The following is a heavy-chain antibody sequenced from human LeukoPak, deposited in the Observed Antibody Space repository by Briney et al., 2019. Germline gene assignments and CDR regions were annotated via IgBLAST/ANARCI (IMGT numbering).Heavy chain of an antibody. V-gene: IGHV1-69*01. Sequence: GASVKVSCKASGGTFSSYAISWVRQAPGQGLEWMGGIIHIFDTANYAQKFQGRVTITADESTSTAYMELSSLRSEDTAVYYCARDNEWLSPYNWFDPWGQGTLVTVSS. D-gene: IGHD3-3*01. J-gene: IGHJ5*02. CDR1: GGTFSSYA. CDR2: IIHIFDTA. CDR3: ARDNEWLSPYNWFDP.